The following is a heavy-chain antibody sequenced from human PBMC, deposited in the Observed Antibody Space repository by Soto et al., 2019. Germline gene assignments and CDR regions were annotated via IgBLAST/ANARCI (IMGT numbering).Heavy chain of an antibody. J-gene: IGHJ5*02. CDR2: IFHDGNT. D-gene: IGHD2-8*02. CDR1: VASIGIGGW. Sequence: PSETLCVGCAFSVASIGIGGWWSWFRQPPGKGLEWIAEIFHDGNTNYSPSLKSRVTISVDKSQNQFSLNVYSVTAADTAVYYCARHEGWTGPDQWGQGTMVTVSS. V-gene: IGHV4-4*02. CDR3: ARHEGWTGPDQ.